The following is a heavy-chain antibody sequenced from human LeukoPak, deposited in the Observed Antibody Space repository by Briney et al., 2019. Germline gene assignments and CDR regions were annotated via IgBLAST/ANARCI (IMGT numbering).Heavy chain of an antibody. J-gene: IGHJ5*02. Sequence: SETLSLTCAVYGGSFSGYYWSWIRQPPGKGLEWIGEINRSGSTNYNPSLKSRVTISVDTSKNQFSLKLSSVTAADTAVYYCAGNPRYCSSTSCYGVDPWGQGTLVTVSS. CDR3: AGNPRYCSSTSCYGVDP. CDR1: GGSFSGYY. D-gene: IGHD2-2*01. CDR2: INRSGST. V-gene: IGHV4-34*01.